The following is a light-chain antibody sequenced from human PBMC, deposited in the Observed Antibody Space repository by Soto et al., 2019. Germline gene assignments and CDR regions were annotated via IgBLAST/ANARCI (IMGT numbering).Light chain of an antibody. CDR1: QSVTSN. J-gene: IGKJ5*01. Sequence: IVMAHSPATLSVSPGQSATLSCWASQSVTSNLAWYQHKPGQAPTLLISGASTRATGIPARFSGSGSGTDFTLTISRLEPEDFAVYYCQQYGSSPITFGQGTRLEIK. CDR3: QQYGSSPIT. CDR2: GAS. V-gene: IGKV3-20*01.